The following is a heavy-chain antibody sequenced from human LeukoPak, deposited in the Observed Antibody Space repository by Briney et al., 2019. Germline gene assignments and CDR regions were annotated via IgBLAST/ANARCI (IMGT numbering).Heavy chain of an antibody. CDR1: GFTFSNYG. Sequence: GGSLRLSCAASGFTFSNYGMHWVRQAPGKGLEWVAIISYDGSHKYYADSVKGRFTISRDNSKNTLYLQMNSLRAEDTAVYYCAKSGYSYGSYDYYYYYYMDVWGKGTTVTVSS. D-gene: IGHD5-18*01. J-gene: IGHJ6*03. V-gene: IGHV3-30*18. CDR2: ISYDGSHK. CDR3: AKSGYSYGSYDYYYYYYMDV.